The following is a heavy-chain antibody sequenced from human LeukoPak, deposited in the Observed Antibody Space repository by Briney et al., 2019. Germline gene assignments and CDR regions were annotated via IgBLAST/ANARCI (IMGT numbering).Heavy chain of an antibody. CDR1: AYTFTSYG. CDR3: ARASESGWREFDY. D-gene: IGHD6-19*01. CDR2: ISAYNGNT. J-gene: IGHJ4*02. V-gene: IGHV1-18*01. Sequence: ASVKVSCKASAYTFTSYGISWVRQAPGQGLEWMGWISAYNGNTNYAQKFQGRVTMTTDTSTSTAYMKLRSLRSDDTAVYYCARASESGWREFDYWGQGTLVTVSS.